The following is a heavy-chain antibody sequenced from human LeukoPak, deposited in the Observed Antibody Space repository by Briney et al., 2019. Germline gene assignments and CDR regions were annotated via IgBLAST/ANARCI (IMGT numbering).Heavy chain of an antibody. D-gene: IGHD2-15*01. CDR3: AKDCGTGPFACSH. V-gene: IGHV6-1*01. J-gene: IGHJ4*02. CDR1: GDSVSSNSTA. CDR2: TYYRSKWYS. Sequence: SQALSLTCAISGDSVSSNSTACNWIRQSPSRGLEWLGRTYYRSKWYSDYAVSVKSRITINPDTSKNQFSLQLNSVTPEDTAVYYCAKDCGTGPFACSHWGQGTLVTVSS.